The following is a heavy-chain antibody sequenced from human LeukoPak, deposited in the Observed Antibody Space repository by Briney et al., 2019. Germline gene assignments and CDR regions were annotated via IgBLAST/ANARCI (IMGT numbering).Heavy chain of an antibody. CDR1: GFTFNNSA. CDR3: AKHPEFSSSSQYFDF. V-gene: IGHV3-23*01. D-gene: IGHD6-6*01. J-gene: IGHJ4*02. Sequence: GGSLRLSCAASGFTFNNSAMNWVRQAPGKGLDWVSGLSGSGSSTFYADSVKGRVTVSRDNSKNTVFLQMNSLRADDTAVYYCAKHPEFSSSSQYFDFWGQGTLVTVSS. CDR2: LSGSGSST.